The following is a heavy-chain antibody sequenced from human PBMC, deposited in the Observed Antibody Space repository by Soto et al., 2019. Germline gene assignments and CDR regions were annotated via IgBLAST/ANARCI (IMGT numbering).Heavy chain of an antibody. V-gene: IGHV4-39*07. Sequence: PSETLSLTCAVSGGSISGSSFYWGWIRQPPEKGLESIGSIHYSGSTNYNPSLKSRVTISVDTSKNQFSLKLSSVTAADTAVYYCARAPGVERPPTFGGVIAHFDYWGQGTLVTVSS. CDR2: IHYSGST. CDR1: GGSISGSSFY. D-gene: IGHD3-16*02. CDR3: ARAPGVERPPTFGGVIAHFDY. J-gene: IGHJ4*02.